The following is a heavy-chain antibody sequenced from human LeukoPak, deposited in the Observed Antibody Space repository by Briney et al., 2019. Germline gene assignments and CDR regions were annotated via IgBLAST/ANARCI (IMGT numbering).Heavy chain of an antibody. CDR2: ISSSGTTI. J-gene: IGHJ4*02. V-gene: IGHV3-11*01. CDR1: GFTFSDYY. Sequence: GGSLRLSCAASGFTFSDYYMTWIRQAPGKGLEWVSYISSSGTTIYYADSVKGRFTISRDNAKNSLYLQMNSLRAEDTAVYYCARQGLRYFDWLLQTTYYFDYWGQGTLVTVSS. D-gene: IGHD3-9*01. CDR3: ARQGLRYFDWLLQTTYYFDY.